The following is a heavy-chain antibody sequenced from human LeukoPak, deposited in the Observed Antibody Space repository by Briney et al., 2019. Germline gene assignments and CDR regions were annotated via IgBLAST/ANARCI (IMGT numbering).Heavy chain of an antibody. CDR3: ARHLVGPKPSYFFDY. D-gene: IGHD1-26*01. CDR1: GGSISSSSYY. J-gene: IGHJ4*02. V-gene: IGHV4-39*01. Sequence: SETLSLTCTVSGGSISSSSYYWGWIRQPPGKGLEWIGSIYYSGSTYYHPSLKSRLTISVETSQSQFSLKLDSLTAADTAIFFCARHLVGPKPSYFFDYWGQGILVTVSS. CDR2: IYYSGST.